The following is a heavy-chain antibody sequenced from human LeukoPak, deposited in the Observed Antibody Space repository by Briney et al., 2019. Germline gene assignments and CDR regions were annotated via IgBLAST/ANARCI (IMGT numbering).Heavy chain of an antibody. CDR3: AKDLWRVVVVPAAMPFYYYGMDV. V-gene: IGHV3-30*18. D-gene: IGHD2-2*01. CDR2: ISYDGSNK. CDR1: GFTFSSYG. J-gene: IGHJ6*02. Sequence: GGSLRLSCAASGFTFSSYGMHWVRQAPDKGLEWVAVISYDGSNKYYADSVKGRFTISRDNSKNTLYLQMNSLRAEDTAVYYCAKDLWRVVVVPAAMPFYYYGMDVWGQGTTVTVSS.